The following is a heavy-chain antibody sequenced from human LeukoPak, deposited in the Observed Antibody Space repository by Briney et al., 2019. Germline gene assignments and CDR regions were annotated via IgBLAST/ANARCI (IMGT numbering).Heavy chain of an antibody. CDR2: ISGSGGDS. CDR1: GFTFSSYA. CDR3: AKETPHQYCTYGVCTPKSDYFDY. Sequence: PGGSLRLSCAASGFTFSSYAMSWVRQAPGKGLEWVSRISGSGGDSNYADSVKGRFTISRDNSKNTLYLQMNSLRAEDTAVYYCAKETPHQYCTYGVCTPKSDYFDYWGQGALVTVSS. V-gene: IGHV3-23*01. J-gene: IGHJ4*02. D-gene: IGHD2-8*01.